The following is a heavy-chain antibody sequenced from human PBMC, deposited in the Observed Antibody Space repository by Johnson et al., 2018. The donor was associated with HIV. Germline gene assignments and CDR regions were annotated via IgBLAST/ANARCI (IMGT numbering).Heavy chain of an antibody. CDR1: GFTFSSYA. CDR3: ASIGYSDYADESENSDF. Sequence: VQLVESGGGVVQPGRSLSLSCAASGFTFSSYAMHWVRQAPGKGLEWVAVIYSGGSTYYADSVKGRFTISRDNSKNTLYLQMNSLRAEDTAVYYCASIGYSDYADESENSDFWGQGTMVTVSS. V-gene: IGHV3-66*01. CDR2: IYSGGST. D-gene: IGHD5-12*01. J-gene: IGHJ3*01.